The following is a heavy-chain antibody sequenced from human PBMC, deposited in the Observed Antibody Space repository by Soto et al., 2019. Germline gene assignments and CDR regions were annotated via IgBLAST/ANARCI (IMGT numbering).Heavy chain of an antibody. J-gene: IGHJ4*02. Sequence: QLQLQESGPGLVKPSETLSLTCSVSGGSISSRTFWWAWIRQPPGKGLEWIGERYYRGSSYSSPSLKSRVTLSVDTSKNQLSLKLNSVTAADTAVYYCARHPRDDYNYGGSGIFDYWGQGTLVTVSS. CDR2: RYYRGSS. V-gene: IGHV4-39*01. CDR1: GGSISSRTFW. CDR3: ARHPRDDYNYGGSGIFDY. D-gene: IGHD4-4*01.